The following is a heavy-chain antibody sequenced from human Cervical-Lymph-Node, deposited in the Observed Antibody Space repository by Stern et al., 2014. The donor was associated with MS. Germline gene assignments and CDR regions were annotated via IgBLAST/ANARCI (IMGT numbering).Heavy chain of an antibody. CDR1: GLTLTDHA. CDR3: SKDTSPGGLDY. Sequence: EVQLVESGGGLVQPGRSLRLSCAASGLTLTDHAMHWIRQAPGKGLEWVSGISWNTDRIGYADSVKGRFTISRDKAKNSLYLQMNGRTAKDTAFYGVSKDTSPGGLDYWGQGTLVTVSS. CDR2: ISWNTDRI. V-gene: IGHV3-9*01. J-gene: IGHJ4*02.